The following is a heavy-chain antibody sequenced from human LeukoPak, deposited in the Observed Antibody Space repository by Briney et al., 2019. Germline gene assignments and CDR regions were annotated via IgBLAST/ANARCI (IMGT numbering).Heavy chain of an antibody. CDR1: GFLFHVYT. CDR2: ISGSGDST. Sequence: GGSLRLSCRTSGFLFHVYTMTWVRQAPGKGLEWVSVISGSGDSTYYADSVKGRFTISRDSSQNTLYLQMNSLRAEDTAVYYCAKDRQYSSGWFIFDYWGQGALVTVSS. CDR3: AKDRQYSSGWFIFDY. D-gene: IGHD6-19*01. V-gene: IGHV3-23*01. J-gene: IGHJ4*02.